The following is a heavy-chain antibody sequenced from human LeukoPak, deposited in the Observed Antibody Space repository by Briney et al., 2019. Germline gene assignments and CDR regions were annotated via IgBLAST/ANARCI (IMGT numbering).Heavy chain of an antibody. Sequence: GSSVKVSCKGSGASFSSYAISWVRQAPGQGLEWMGRIIPTLGIANYAQKFQGRVTITADKSTSTAYMELSSLRADDTAVYYCARDKGGLDAFDIWGQGTMVTVSS. D-gene: IGHD2-15*01. CDR2: IIPTLGIA. V-gene: IGHV1-69*04. CDR1: GASFSSYA. CDR3: ARDKGGLDAFDI. J-gene: IGHJ3*02.